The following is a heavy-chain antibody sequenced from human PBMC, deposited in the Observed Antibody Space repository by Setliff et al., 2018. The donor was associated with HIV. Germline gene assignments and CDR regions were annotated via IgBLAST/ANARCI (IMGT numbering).Heavy chain of an antibody. CDR1: GGTFCSYT. V-gene: IGHV1-69*05. CDR2: IIPIFGTA. J-gene: IGHJ4*02. D-gene: IGHD3-10*01. CDR3: ARTREMVRGVITPAFDY. Sequence: GASVKVSCKASGGTFCSYTINWVRQAPGQGLEWMGGIIPIFGTANYAQKFQGRVTITTDESTSTAYMELSSLRSEDTALYYCARTREMVRGVITPAFDYWGLGTLVTVSS.